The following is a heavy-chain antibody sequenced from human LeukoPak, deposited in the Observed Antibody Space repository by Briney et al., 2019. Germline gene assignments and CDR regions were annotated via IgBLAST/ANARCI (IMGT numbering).Heavy chain of an antibody. V-gene: IGHV1-2*02. CDR3: ARGYDSSGLPH. J-gene: IGHJ4*02. D-gene: IGHD3-22*01. CDR2: INPNSGGT. Sequence: ASVKVSCKASGYTFTGYYMHWVRQAPGQGLEWMGWINPNSGGTNYVQKFQGRVTMTRDTSISTAYMELSRLRSDDTAVYYCARGYDSSGLPHWGQGTLVTVSS. CDR1: GYTFTGYY.